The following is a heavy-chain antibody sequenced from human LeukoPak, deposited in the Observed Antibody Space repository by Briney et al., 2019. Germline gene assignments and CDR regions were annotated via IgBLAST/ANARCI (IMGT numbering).Heavy chain of an antibody. V-gene: IGHV3-7*01. CDR3: AREGYCSGGSCYSLVLWFDP. J-gene: IGHJ5*02. CDR2: IKQDGSEK. CDR1: GFTFSSYS. Sequence: GGSLRLSCAASGFTFSSYSMNWVRQAPGKGLEWVANIKQDGSEKYYVDSVKGRFTISRDNAKNSLYLQMNSLRAEDTAVYYCAREGYCSGGSCYSLVLWFDPWGQGTLVTVSS. D-gene: IGHD2-15*01.